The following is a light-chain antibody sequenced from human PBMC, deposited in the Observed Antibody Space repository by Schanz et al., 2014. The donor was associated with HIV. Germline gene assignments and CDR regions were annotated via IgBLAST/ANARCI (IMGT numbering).Light chain of an antibody. CDR1: AFNIGQNY. Sequence: QSVLTQPPSMSAAPGQRVTISCAGSAFNIGQNYVSWFQQFPGTAPKLLIYVNHQRPSDIPDRFSGSKTGTSATLAIVGLQTGDEADYYCATWDSTLSAVVFGRGTKLTVL. CDR3: ATWDSTLSAVV. CDR2: VNH. J-gene: IGLJ2*01. V-gene: IGLV1-51*01.